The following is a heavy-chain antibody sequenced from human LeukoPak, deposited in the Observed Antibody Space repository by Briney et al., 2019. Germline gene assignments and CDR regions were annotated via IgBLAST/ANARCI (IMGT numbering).Heavy chain of an antibody. D-gene: IGHD5-18*01. V-gene: IGHV3-30*04. Sequence: PGGSLRLSCAASGFTFSSYAMHWVRQAPGKGLEWVAVISYDGSNKYYADSVKGRFTISRDNSKNTLYLQMNSLRAEDTAVYYCARDPIVDTDDYYFDYWGQGTLVTVSS. CDR2: ISYDGSNK. J-gene: IGHJ4*02. CDR3: ARDPIVDTDDYYFDY. CDR1: GFTFSSYA.